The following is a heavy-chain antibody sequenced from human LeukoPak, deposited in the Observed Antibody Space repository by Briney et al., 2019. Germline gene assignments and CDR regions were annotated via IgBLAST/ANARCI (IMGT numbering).Heavy chain of an antibody. CDR1: GYTFTCYY. CDR3: ARDWPVGGGAFDI. CDR2: INPNSGGT. J-gene: IGHJ3*02. Sequence: ASVKVSCKASGYTFTCYYMHWVRQAPGQGLEWMGRINPNSGGTNYAQKFQGRVTMTRDTSISTAYMELSRLRSDDTAVYYCARDWPVGGGAFDIWDQGTMVTVSS. D-gene: IGHD3-16*01. V-gene: IGHV1-2*06.